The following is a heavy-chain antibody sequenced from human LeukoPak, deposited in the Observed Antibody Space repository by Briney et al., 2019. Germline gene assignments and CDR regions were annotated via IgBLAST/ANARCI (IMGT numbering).Heavy chain of an antibody. CDR1: GYTFTGYS. Sequence: ASVKVSCKGSGYTFTGYSMHWVRQAPGQGLEWMGRINPNSGGTNYAQKFQGRVTMTRDTSISTAYMELSRLRSDDTAVYYCARVPRPTNWGPFDYWGQGTLVTFSS. V-gene: IGHV1-2*06. D-gene: IGHD7-27*01. CDR2: INPNSGGT. CDR3: ARVPRPTNWGPFDY. J-gene: IGHJ4*02.